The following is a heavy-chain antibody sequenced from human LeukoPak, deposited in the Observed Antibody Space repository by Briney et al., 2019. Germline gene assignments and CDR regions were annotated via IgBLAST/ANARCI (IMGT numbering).Heavy chain of an antibody. CDR2: ISWNSGSI. J-gene: IGHJ4*02. CDR1: GFTFDDYA. CDR3: ARELYGDYAGDY. Sequence: GRSLRLSCAASGFTFDDYAMHWVRQAPGKGLEWVSGISWNSGSIGYADSVKGRFTISRDNAKNSLYLQMNSLRAEDTAVYYCARELYGDYAGDYWGQGILVTVSS. D-gene: IGHD4-17*01. V-gene: IGHV3-9*01.